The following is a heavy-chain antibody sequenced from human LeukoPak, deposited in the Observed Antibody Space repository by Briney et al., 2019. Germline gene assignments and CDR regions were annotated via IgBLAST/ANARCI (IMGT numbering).Heavy chain of an antibody. CDR1: GYTFTSYY. CDR3: ATERTGIFDY. V-gene: IGHV1-46*01. Sequence: ASVKVSCKASGYTFTSYYMHWVRQAPGQGLEWMGIINPSGGSTSYAQKFQGRVTMTEDTSTDTAYMELSSLRSEDTAVYYCATERTGIFDYWGQGTLVTVSS. D-gene: IGHD3/OR15-3a*01. CDR2: INPSGGST. J-gene: IGHJ4*02.